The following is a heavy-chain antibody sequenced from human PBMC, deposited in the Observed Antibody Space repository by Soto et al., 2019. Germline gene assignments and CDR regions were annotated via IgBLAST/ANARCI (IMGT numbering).Heavy chain of an antibody. CDR2: IYYSGST. J-gene: IGHJ4*02. CDR3: AGGPADDFWSGYYTPRY. Sequence: SETLSLTCTVSGGSISSSSYYWGWIRQPPGKGLEWIGSIYYSGSTYYNPSLKSRVTISVDTSKNQFSLKLSSVTAADTAVYYCAGGPADDFWSGYYTPRYWGQGTLVTVSS. CDR1: GGSISSSSYY. D-gene: IGHD3-3*01. V-gene: IGHV4-39*01.